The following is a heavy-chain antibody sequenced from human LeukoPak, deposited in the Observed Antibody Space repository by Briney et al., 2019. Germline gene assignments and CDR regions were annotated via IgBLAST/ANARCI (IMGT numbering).Heavy chain of an antibody. D-gene: IGHD3-9*01. Sequence: SETLSLTCTVSGGSINSGTYYWTWIRQPAGKRLEWIGRIYTSGSTNYKPSLKSRVTISVDASKNQFSLKLGSVTAADTAVYYCAREESDWSSLGYFYHYMDVWGKGTTVTISS. V-gene: IGHV4-61*02. CDR2: IYTSGST. J-gene: IGHJ6*03. CDR3: AREESDWSSLGYFYHYMDV. CDR1: GGSINSGTYY.